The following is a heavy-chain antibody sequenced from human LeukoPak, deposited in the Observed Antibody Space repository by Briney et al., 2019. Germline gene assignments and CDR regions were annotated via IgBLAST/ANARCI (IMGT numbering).Heavy chain of an antibody. CDR3: ARGGWDYYDSSGYYL. CDR1: GFTFINYS. V-gene: IGHV3-21*01. J-gene: IGHJ5*02. Sequence: GGSLRLSCTASGFTFINYSMNWVRQAPGKGLEWVSSISTNSAFIYYADSVRGRFTISRDNTKNSLYLQMNSLRAEDTAVYYCARGGWDYYDSSGYYLWGQGTLVTVSS. CDR2: ISTNSAFI. D-gene: IGHD3-22*01.